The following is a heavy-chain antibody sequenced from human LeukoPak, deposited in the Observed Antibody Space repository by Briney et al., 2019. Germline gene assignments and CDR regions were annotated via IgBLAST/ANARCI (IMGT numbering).Heavy chain of an antibody. Sequence: SETLSLTCIVPGGSISSYYWSWFRQPPGKGLDWIGYFYYSGSTNYNPSLKSRVTMSVDTSKNQFSLKLSSVTAADTAVYYCVRGGIVGSTARIPLFDYWGQGTLVTVSS. D-gene: IGHD1-26*01. CDR3: VRGGIVGSTARIPLFDY. CDR1: GGSISSYY. J-gene: IGHJ4*02. CDR2: FYYSGST. V-gene: IGHV4-59*13.